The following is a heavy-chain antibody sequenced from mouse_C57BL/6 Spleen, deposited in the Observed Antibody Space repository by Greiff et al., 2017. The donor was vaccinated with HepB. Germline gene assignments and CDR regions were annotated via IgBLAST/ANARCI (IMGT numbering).Heavy chain of an antibody. CDR2: IDPSDSYT. V-gene: IGHV1-69*01. CDR3: ARMEDMFAY. Sequence: QVQLQQPGAELVMPGASVKLSCKASGYTFTSYWMHWVKQRPGQGLEWIGEIDPSDSYTNYNQKFKGKSTLTVDKSSSTAYMQLSSLTSEDSAVYYCARMEDMFAYWGQGTLVTVSA. CDR1: GYTFTSYW. J-gene: IGHJ3*01.